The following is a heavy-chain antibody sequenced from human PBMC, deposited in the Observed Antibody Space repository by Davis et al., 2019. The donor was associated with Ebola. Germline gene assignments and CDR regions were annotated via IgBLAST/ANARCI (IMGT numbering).Heavy chain of an antibody. CDR3: AKGWDSSGWQN. Sequence: MPSETLSLTCTVSGGSIRSHYWSWIRQSPEKGLEWIGYVYFSGSTNYNPSLKSRVTISVDSSKKQFSLNLRSVTAADTAVYYCAKGWDSSGWQNWGPGILVTVSS. CDR2: VYFSGST. V-gene: IGHV4-59*11. D-gene: IGHD6-19*01. CDR1: GGSIRSHY. J-gene: IGHJ4*02.